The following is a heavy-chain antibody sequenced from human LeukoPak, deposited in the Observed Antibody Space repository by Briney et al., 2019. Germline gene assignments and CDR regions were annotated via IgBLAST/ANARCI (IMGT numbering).Heavy chain of an antibody. Sequence: SETLSLTCTVSGGSISSYYWSWIRQPPGKGLEWIGYIYYSGSTNYNPSLKSRVTISVDTSKNQFSLMISSVTAADTAVYYCARQGGSNSPYYYYYMDVWGKGTTVTVSS. CDR3: ARQGGSNSPYYYYYMDV. J-gene: IGHJ6*03. CDR1: GGSISSYY. D-gene: IGHD6-13*01. CDR2: IYYSGST. V-gene: IGHV4-59*08.